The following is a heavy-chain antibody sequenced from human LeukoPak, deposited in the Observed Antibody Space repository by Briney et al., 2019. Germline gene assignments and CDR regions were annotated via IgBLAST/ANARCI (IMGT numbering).Heavy chain of an antibody. CDR3: AELGITMIGGV. Sequence: PGGSLRLSCAASGFTFSSYVMHWVRQAPGKGLEWVAVISHDGSNKYYADSVKGRFTISRDNAKNSLYLQMNSLRAEDTAVYYCAELGITMIGGVWGKGTTVTISS. CDR1: GFTFSSYV. D-gene: IGHD3-10*02. CDR2: ISHDGSNK. V-gene: IGHV3-30*18. J-gene: IGHJ6*04.